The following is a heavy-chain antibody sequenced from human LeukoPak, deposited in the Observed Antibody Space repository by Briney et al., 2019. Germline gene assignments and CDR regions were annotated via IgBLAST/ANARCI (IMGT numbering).Heavy chain of an antibody. CDR2: MNPNSGNT. Sequence: ASVKVSCKASGYTFTSYDINWARQATGQGLEWMGWMNPNSGNTGYAQKFQGRVTITRNTSISTAYMELSSLRSEDTAAYYCARTPPFTSCYDYWGQGTLVTVSS. V-gene: IGHV1-8*03. CDR1: GYTFTSYD. D-gene: IGHD2-2*01. J-gene: IGHJ4*02. CDR3: ARTPPFTSCYDY.